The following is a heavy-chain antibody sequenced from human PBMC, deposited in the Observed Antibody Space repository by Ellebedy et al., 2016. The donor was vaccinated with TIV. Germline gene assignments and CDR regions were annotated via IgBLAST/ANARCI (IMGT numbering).Heavy chain of an antibody. CDR1: GFTVSTNY. V-gene: IGHV3-53*01. CDR2: LTTGGVT. Sequence: PGGSLRLSCAASGFTVSTNYMNWVRQAPGEGLEWVSSLTTGGVTFYADSVKGRFTISRDNSKNTLSLQMNSLRAEDTAVYYCARDPVGVGPAFDIWGQGTIVTVSS. CDR3: ARDPVGVGPAFDI. D-gene: IGHD4-23*01. J-gene: IGHJ3*02.